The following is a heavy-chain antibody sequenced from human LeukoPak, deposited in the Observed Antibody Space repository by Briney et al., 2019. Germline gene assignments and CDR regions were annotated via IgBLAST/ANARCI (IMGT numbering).Heavy chain of an antibody. D-gene: IGHD1-1*01. CDR2: INHSGST. V-gene: IGHV4-34*01. Sequence: SETLSLTCAVYGVSFSGYYWSWIRQPPGKGLEWIGEINHSGSTNYNPSLKSRVTISVDTSKNQFSLKLSSVTAADTAVYYCARGLVQQENWFDPWGQGTLVTVSS. CDR3: ARGLVQQENWFDP. J-gene: IGHJ5*02. CDR1: GVSFSGYY.